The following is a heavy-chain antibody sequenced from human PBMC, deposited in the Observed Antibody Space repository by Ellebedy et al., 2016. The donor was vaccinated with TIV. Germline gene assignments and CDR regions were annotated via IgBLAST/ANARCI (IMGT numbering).Heavy chain of an antibody. V-gene: IGHV4-61*01. CDR2: VHYRGYT. D-gene: IGHD5-24*01. CDR3: AREGIDGYNYFDY. CDR1: GGSVSSGPYY. J-gene: IGHJ4*02. Sequence: MPSETLSLTCTVFGGSVSSGPYYWSWIRQPPGKGLEWIAYVHYRGYTNYNPSLESRVAISLDTSKNQVSLKLTSVTAADTAVYYCAREGIDGYNYFDYWGRGTLVTVSS.